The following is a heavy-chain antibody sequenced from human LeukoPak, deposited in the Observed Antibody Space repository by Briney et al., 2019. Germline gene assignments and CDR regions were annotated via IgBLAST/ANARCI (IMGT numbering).Heavy chain of an antibody. Sequence: GGSLRLSCAASGFTFSSYAMSWVRQAPGKGLELVSAIIGSGGSTYYADSLQGPFTISRDNSKNTLYLQMNSLRAEDTAVYYCAKMGDIVVVPAAVLDYWGQGTLVTVSS. CDR1: GFTFSSYA. CDR2: IIGSGGST. J-gene: IGHJ4*02. V-gene: IGHV3-23*01. D-gene: IGHD2-2*01. CDR3: AKMGDIVVVPAAVLDY.